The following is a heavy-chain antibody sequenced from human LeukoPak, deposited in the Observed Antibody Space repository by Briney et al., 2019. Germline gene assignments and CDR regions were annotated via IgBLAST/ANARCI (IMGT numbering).Heavy chain of an antibody. Sequence: GGSLRLSCAASGFTFSSFEMNWVRQAPGKGLVWVSRINSDGINTSYADSVKGRFTISRDNAKNTLNLQMNSLRAEDTAVYYCARDLGQYYDTSDNWFDPWGQGTLVTVSS. J-gene: IGHJ5*02. V-gene: IGHV3-74*01. CDR2: INSDGINT. CDR1: GFTFSSFE. D-gene: IGHD3-22*01. CDR3: ARDLGQYYDTSDNWFDP.